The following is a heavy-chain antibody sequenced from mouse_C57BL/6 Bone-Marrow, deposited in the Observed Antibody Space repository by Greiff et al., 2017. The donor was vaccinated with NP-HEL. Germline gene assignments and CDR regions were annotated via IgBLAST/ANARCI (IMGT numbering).Heavy chain of an antibody. V-gene: IGHV5-16*01. CDR2: INYDGSST. CDR3: AREGGLRRRTYAMDY. J-gene: IGHJ4*01. D-gene: IGHD2-4*01. CDR1: GFTFSDYS. Sequence: EVMLVESEGGLVQPGSSMKLSCTASGFTFSDYSMAWVRQVPDTGLEWVANINYDGSSTYYLDSLKSRFIISRDNAKNILYLQMSSLKSEDTATYYCAREGGLRRRTYAMDYWGQGTSVTVSS.